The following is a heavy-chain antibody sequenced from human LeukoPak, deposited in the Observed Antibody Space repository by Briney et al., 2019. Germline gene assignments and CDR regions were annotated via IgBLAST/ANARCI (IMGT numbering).Heavy chain of an antibody. D-gene: IGHD3-3*01. J-gene: IGHJ4*02. CDR3: VKSYDFWSGEGDY. CDR1: GFTFSSCT. V-gene: IGHV3-64D*06. Sequence: PGGSLRLSCSASGFTFSSCTMHWVRQAPGKGLEFVSAISRSGGNTYYADSVKGRFTISRDNSKNTLHLQMSSLRDENTAVYYCVKSYDFWSGEGDYWGQGTLVTVSS. CDR2: ISRSGGNT.